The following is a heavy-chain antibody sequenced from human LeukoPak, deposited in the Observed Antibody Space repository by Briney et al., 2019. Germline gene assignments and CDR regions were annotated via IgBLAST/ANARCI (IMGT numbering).Heavy chain of an antibody. D-gene: IGHD2-21*02. CDR1: GYSISSGYY. V-gene: IGHV4-38-2*02. Sequence: ASETLSLTCTVSGYSISSGYYWGWIRQPPGKGLEWIGSIYHSGSTYYNPSLKSRVTISVDTSKNQFSLKLSSVTAADTAVYYCARGWGRSAFDIWGQGTMVTVSS. CDR3: ARGWGRSAFDI. CDR2: IYHSGST. J-gene: IGHJ3*02.